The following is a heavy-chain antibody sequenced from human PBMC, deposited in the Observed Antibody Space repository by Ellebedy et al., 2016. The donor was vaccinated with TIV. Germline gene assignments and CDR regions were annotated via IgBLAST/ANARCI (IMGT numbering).Heavy chain of an antibody. V-gene: IGHV3-74*01. J-gene: IGHJ4*02. Sequence: GESLKISCAASGFTFRNYWRHSSRQAPGKVLMWVSRINDAGRVTSYAESVRGRFTISRDDAENTLYLQVNNLRDEDTAIYYCARGGLEPTDYWGQGTLFTVSS. D-gene: IGHD1-1*01. CDR3: ARGGLEPTDY. CDR1: GFTFRNYW. CDR2: INDAGRVT.